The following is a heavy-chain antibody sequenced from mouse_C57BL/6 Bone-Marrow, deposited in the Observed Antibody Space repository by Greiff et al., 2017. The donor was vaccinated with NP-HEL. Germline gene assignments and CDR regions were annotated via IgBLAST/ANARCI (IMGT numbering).Heavy chain of an antibody. V-gene: IGHV1-82*01. CDR1: GYAFSSSW. CDR3: AFYDYGRDFDY. Sequence: VKLMESGPELVKPGASVKISCKASGYAFSSSWMNWVKQRPGKGLEWIGRIYPGDGDTNYNGKFKGKATLTADKSSSTAYMQLSSLTSEDSAVYFCAFYDYGRDFDYWGQGTTLTVSS. CDR2: IYPGDGDT. J-gene: IGHJ2*01. D-gene: IGHD2-4*01.